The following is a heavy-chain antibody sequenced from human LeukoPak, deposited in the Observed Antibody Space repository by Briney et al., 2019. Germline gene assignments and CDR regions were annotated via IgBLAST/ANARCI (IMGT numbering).Heavy chain of an antibody. CDR2: ISTSGST. Sequence: ASETLSLTCTVSGDSISGYYWSWIRQPAVKGLEWIGRISTSGSTNYNPSLKSRVTISIDTSKNQFSLRLSSVTAADTAVYYCAREYGTYRSLDPWGQGTLVTVSS. CDR1: GDSISGYY. CDR3: AREYGTYRSLDP. D-gene: IGHD2-8*01. V-gene: IGHV4-4*07. J-gene: IGHJ5*02.